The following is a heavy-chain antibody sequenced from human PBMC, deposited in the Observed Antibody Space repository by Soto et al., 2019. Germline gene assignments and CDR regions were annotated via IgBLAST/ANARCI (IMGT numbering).Heavy chain of an antibody. CDR2: INHSGST. V-gene: IGHV4-34*01. CDR1: GGSFSGYY. Sequence: QVQLQQWGAGLLKPSETLSLTCAVYGGSFSGYYWSWIRQPPGKGLEWIGEINHSGSTNYNPSLKSRVTITVDTSKNQFSLKLSSVTAADTAGYYCARESPTDYWGQGTLVTVSS. CDR3: ARESPTDY. J-gene: IGHJ4*02.